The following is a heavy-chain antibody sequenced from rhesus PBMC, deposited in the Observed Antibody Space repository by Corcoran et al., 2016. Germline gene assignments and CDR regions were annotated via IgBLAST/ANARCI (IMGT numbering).Heavy chain of an antibody. V-gene: IGHV4-99*01. Sequence: QVQLQESGPGLVKPSETLSLTCAVSGYSISSGYYWGWIRQPPGKGLEYIGYISGSSGSTYYNPSLKSRVTIAKDTSKNQFSLKLSSVNAADTAVYYCARREYNIWTGYSKYYFDYWGQGVLVTVSS. CDR3: ARREYNIWTGYSKYYFDY. CDR2: ISGSSGST. D-gene: IGHD3-3*01. J-gene: IGHJ4*01. CDR1: GYSISSGYY.